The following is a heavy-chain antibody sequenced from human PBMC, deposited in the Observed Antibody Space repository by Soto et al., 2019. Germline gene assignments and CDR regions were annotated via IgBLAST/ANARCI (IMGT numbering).Heavy chain of an antibody. CDR3: AGSRITIFGVVKPSPPWCDY. V-gene: IGHV1-69*12. J-gene: IGHJ4*02. Sequence: QVQLVQSGAEVKKPGSSVKVSCKASGGTFSSYAISWVRQAPGQGLEWMGGIIPIFGTATYAQKFQGRVTLTGGESRGPPYVELCSLRSEDTAVYYCAGSRITIFGVVKPSPPWCDYWGQGTLVTVSS. CDR1: GGTFSSYA. D-gene: IGHD3-3*01. CDR2: IIPIFGTA.